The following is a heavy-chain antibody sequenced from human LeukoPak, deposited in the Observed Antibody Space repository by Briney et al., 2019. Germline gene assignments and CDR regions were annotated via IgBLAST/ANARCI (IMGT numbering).Heavy chain of an antibody. D-gene: IGHD3-10*01. J-gene: IGHJ6*02. Sequence: GGSLRLSCAASGFSFSDCAMSWVRQAPGRGLEWVSSISGSAGSTYYADSMKGRFTISRDDSKNTLYLQVNSLRAEDTAVYYCAKDLITMVRGSAMDVWGQGTTVTVSS. CDR2: ISGSAGST. V-gene: IGHV3-23*01. CDR3: AKDLITMVRGSAMDV. CDR1: GFSFSDCA.